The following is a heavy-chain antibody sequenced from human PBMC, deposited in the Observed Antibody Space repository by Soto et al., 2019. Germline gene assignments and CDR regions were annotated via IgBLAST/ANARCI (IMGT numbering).Heavy chain of an antibody. Sequence: QAQLVESGGGVVQPGRSLRLSCAASGFTFSSYGMHWVLQAPGTGLEWVAVISYDGGLQHYADSVKGRFTISRDNSKNMVLLQMNSLRAADTAVYYCVSDRGYGHASVPYSWGQGTLVSVSS. V-gene: IGHV3-30*13. CDR2: ISYDGGLQ. D-gene: IGHD5-18*01. J-gene: IGHJ4*02. CDR3: VSDRGYGHASVPYS. CDR1: GFTFSSYG.